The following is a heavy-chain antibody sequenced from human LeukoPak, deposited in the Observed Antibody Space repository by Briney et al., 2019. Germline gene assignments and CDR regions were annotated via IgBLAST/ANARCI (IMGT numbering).Heavy chain of an antibody. J-gene: IGHJ3*02. Sequence: GGPLRLSCAASGFTFVDYAMHWVRQAPGRGLQWVSLISGDGATTYYAASVKGRFTISRDNKKNVLYLQMNNLETEDTALYYCAKDLSSVFDALNIWGQGTLVTVSS. CDR1: GFTFVDYA. CDR3: AKDLSSVFDALNI. CDR2: ISGDGATT. D-gene: IGHD3-10*01. V-gene: IGHV3-43*02.